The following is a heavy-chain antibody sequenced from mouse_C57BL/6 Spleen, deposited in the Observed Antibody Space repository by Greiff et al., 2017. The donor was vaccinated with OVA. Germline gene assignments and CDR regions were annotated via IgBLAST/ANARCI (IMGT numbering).Heavy chain of an antibody. CDR1: GYTFTSYW. CDR3: ARWGYYDYDGAWFAY. CDR2: IYPSDSET. V-gene: IGHV1-61*01. D-gene: IGHD2-4*01. J-gene: IGHJ3*01. Sequence: QVQLQQSGAELVRPGSSVKLSCKASGYTFTSYWMDWVKQRPGQGLEWIGNIYPSDSETHYNQKFKDKATLTVDKSSSTAYMQLSSLTSEDSAVYYCARWGYYDYDGAWFAYWGQGTLVTVSA.